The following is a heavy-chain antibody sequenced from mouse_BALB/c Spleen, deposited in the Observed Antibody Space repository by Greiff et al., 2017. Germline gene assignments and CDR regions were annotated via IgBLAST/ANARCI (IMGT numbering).Heavy chain of an antibody. V-gene: IGHV3-2*02. CDR2: ISYSGST. CDR3: ARSRYDRAWFAY. CDR1: GYSITSVYA. Sequence: EVKLMESGPGLVKPSQSLSLTCTVTGYSITSVYAWNWIRQFPGNKLEWMGYISYSGSTSYNPSLKSRISITRDTSKNQFFLQLNSVTTEDTATYYCARSRYDRAWFAYWGQGTLVTVSA. J-gene: IGHJ3*01. D-gene: IGHD2-14*01.